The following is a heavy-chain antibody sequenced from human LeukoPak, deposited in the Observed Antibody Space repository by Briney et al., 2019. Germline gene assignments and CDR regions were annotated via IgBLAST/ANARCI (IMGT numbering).Heavy chain of an antibody. CDR3: ARDSRGYSSSSVGFSFNRQYYYYYYYMDV. J-gene: IGHJ6*03. CDR1: GFTVSSNY. V-gene: IGHV3-66*01. CDR2: IYSDGST. Sequence: GGSLRLSCAASGFTVSSNYMSWVRQAPGKGLEWVSIIYSDGSTYYADSVKGRFTISRDSAKNSLYLQMNSLRAEDTAVYYCARDSRGYSSSSVGFSFNRQYYYYYYYMDVWGKGTTVTISS. D-gene: IGHD6-13*01.